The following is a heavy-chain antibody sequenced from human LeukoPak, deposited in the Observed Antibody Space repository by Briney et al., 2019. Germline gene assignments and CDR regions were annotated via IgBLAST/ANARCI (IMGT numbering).Heavy chain of an antibody. Sequence: ASVKVSCKASGYTFTSYYMHWVRQAPGQGLEWMGIINPSGGSTSYAQKFQGRVTMTRDTSTSTVYMEPSSLRSEDTAVYYCAREYCSGGSCYPLHPYFDYWGQGTLVTVSS. D-gene: IGHD2-15*01. CDR2: INPSGGST. CDR1: GYTFTSYY. CDR3: AREYCSGGSCYPLHPYFDY. J-gene: IGHJ4*02. V-gene: IGHV1-46*03.